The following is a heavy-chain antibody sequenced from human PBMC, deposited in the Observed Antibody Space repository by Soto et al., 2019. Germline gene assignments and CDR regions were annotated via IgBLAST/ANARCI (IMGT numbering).Heavy chain of an antibody. CDR3: ARARTGDFDY. Sequence: QVQLVQSGAEVKKPGASVKVSCKASGYTFTSYYMHWVRQAPGQGLEWMGIINPSAGSTNYAQKFQGRVTMTRDTSTRTVYMELSSLRSEDTALYYCARARTGDFDYWGQGTLVTVSS. V-gene: IGHV1-46*01. D-gene: IGHD7-27*01. CDR2: INPSAGST. CDR1: GYTFTSYY. J-gene: IGHJ4*02.